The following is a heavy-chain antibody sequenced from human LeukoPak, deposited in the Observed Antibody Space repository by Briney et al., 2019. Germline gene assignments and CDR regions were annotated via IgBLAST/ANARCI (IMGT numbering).Heavy chain of an antibody. V-gene: IGHV4-39*01. Sequence: SETLSLTCTVSGGSITSNNYYWGWIRQPPGKGLEWIGNIFYTGSTYYNPSLKSRVTISVDTSKNQFSLNLSSVTAADTAVYYCARAGDYYVSGSYLGYWGQGALVTVSS. D-gene: IGHD3-10*01. CDR1: GGSITSNNYY. CDR2: IFYTGST. J-gene: IGHJ4*02. CDR3: ARAGDYYVSGSYLGY.